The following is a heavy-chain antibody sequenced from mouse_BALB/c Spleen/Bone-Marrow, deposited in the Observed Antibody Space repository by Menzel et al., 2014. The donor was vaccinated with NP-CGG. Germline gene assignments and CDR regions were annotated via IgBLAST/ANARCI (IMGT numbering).Heavy chain of an antibody. J-gene: IGHJ4*01. V-gene: IGHV5-17*02. CDR1: GFTFSSFG. CDR3: ATGTRAMDY. CDR2: ISSGSSTI. D-gene: IGHD4-1*01. Sequence: EVKLMESGGGLVQPGGSRKLSCAASGFTFSSFGMHWVRQAPEKGLEWVAYISSGSSTIYYADTVKGRFTISRDNPKNTLFLQMTSLRSEDTAMYYCATGTRAMDYWGQGTSVTVPS.